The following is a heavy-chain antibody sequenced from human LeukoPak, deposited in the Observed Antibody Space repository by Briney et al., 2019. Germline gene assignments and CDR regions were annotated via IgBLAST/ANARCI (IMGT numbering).Heavy chain of an antibody. V-gene: IGHV4-61*02. J-gene: IGHJ4*02. D-gene: IGHD3-9*01. CDR1: GGSISSGSYY. Sequence: ASETLSLTCTVSGGSISSGSYYWSWIRQPAGKGLEWIGRIYTSGSTNCNPSLKSRVTISVDTSKNQFSLKLSSVTAADTAVYYCAREPLRYFDWHTPGDYFDYWGQGTLVTVSS. CDR3: AREPLRYFDWHTPGDYFDY. CDR2: IYTSGST.